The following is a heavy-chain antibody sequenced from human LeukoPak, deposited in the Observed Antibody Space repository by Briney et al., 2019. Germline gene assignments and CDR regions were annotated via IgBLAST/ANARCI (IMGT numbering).Heavy chain of an antibody. CDR2: ISGSDGTT. Sequence: HAGGSLRLSCAASGFTFSSYAMSWVRQAPGKGLEWVSAISGSDGTTYYADAVKGRFTISRDNSKNTLYLQMNSLRAEDTAVYYCARVPDGDYTPAYWGQGTLVTVSS. D-gene: IGHD4-17*01. V-gene: IGHV3-23*01. J-gene: IGHJ4*02. CDR3: ARVPDGDYTPAY. CDR1: GFTFSSYA.